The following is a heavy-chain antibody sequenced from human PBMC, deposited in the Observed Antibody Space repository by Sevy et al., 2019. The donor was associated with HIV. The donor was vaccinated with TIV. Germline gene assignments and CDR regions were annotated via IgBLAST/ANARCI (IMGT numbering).Heavy chain of an antibody. CDR2: IINSGSTR. V-gene: IGHV3-48*03. J-gene: IGHJ4*02. Sequence: GGSLRLSCSASGFTSSSYEMNWVRQAPGKGLEWVSNIINSGSTRYYADSVKGRFTISRDNAKNSLFLQMNSLRAEDTAVYYCARGPHHYYDSSAFFEYWGQGTLVTVSS. CDR1: GFTSSSYE. CDR3: ARGPHHYYDSSAFFEY. D-gene: IGHD3-22*01.